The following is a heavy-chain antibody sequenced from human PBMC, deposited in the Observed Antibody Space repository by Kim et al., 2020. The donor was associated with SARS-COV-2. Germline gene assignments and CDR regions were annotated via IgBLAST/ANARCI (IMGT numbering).Heavy chain of an antibody. CDR2: IYHSGST. CDR3: ARVTYGSGSSKTNDFVVPNYYYGMGV. V-gene: IGHV4-4*02. CDR1: GGSISSSNW. D-gene: IGHD3-10*01. J-gene: IGHJ6*02. Sequence: SETLSLTCAVSGGSISSSNWWSWVRQSPGKGLEWIGEIYHSGSTNYNPSLKSRVTISVDKSKNQFSLKLSSVTAADAAVYYCARVTYGSGSSKTNDFVVPNYYYGMGVWDQGTTVTVSS.